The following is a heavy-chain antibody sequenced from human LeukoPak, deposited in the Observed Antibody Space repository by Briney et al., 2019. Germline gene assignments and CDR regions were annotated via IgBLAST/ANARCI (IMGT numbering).Heavy chain of an antibody. CDR2: IKKDGSEK. CDR3: ARGLAAPDY. CDR1: EFTFNRYW. Sequence: QPGGSLRLSCAASEFTFNRYWMSWVRQAPGKGLEWVANIKKDGSEKYYVDSVKGRFTISRNNAKNSVHLQMNSLRAEDTAVYHCARGLAAPDYWGQGTLVTVSS. V-gene: IGHV3-7*03. J-gene: IGHJ4*02. D-gene: IGHD6-13*01.